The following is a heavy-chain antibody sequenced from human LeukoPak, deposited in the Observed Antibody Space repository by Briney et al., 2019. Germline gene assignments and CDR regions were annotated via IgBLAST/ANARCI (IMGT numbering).Heavy chain of an antibody. V-gene: IGHV3-74*01. J-gene: IGHJ4*02. CDR3: ARDFWSASGSGPFDY. Sequence: GGSLRLSCAASGFTFSSYWMHWVRQAPGKGLVWVPRINSDGSSTSYADSVKGRFTISRDNAKNTLYRQMNSLRDEDTAVYYCARDFWSASGSGPFDYWGQGTLVTVS. CDR2: INSDGSST. CDR1: GFTFSSYW. D-gene: IGHD3-10*01.